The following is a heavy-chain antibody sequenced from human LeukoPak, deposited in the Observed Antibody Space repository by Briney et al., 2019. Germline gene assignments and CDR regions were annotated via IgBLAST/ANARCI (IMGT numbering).Heavy chain of an antibody. J-gene: IGHJ3*02. V-gene: IGHV3-30-3*01. CDR2: ISYDGSNK. Sequence: GGSLRLSCAASGFTFSSYAMHWVRQAPGKGLEWVAVISYDGSNKYYADSVKGRFTISRDNSKNTLYLQMNSLRAEDTAVYYCARATVVVGATDAFDIWGQGTMVTVS. CDR3: ARATVVVGATDAFDI. D-gene: IGHD1-26*01. CDR1: GFTFSSYA.